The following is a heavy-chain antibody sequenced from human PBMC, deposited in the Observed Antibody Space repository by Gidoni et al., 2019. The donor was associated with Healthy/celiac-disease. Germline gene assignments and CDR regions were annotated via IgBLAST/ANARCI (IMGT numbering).Heavy chain of an antibody. CDR3: ARGLGYGSTRGWFDP. Sequence: QVQLQQWGAGLLKPSETLSLTCAVYGGSFSGYYWSWIRQPPGKGLEWIGEINHSGSTNYNPSLKSRVTISVDTSKNQFSLKLSSVTAADTAVYYCARGLGYGSTRGWFDPWGQGTLVTVSS. CDR1: GGSFSGYY. V-gene: IGHV4-34*01. D-gene: IGHD3-10*01. CDR2: INHSGST. J-gene: IGHJ5*02.